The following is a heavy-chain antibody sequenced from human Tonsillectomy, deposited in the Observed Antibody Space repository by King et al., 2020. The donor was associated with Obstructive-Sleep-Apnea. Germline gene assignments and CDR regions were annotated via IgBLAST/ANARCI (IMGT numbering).Heavy chain of an antibody. V-gene: IGHV3-49*03. Sequence: EVQLVESGGGLVQPGRSLRLSCTASGFTFGDFGMSWFRQAPGKGLEWVGFIRTKFFGGTTEYAASVKGRFTISRDDSRSIAYLQMNSLKTEDTAVYFCSRVMDDYVWGSYYYWGQGTLVSVSS. CDR1: GFTFGDFG. D-gene: IGHD3-16*01. J-gene: IGHJ4*02. CDR3: SRVMDDYVWGSYYY. CDR2: IRTKFFGGTT.